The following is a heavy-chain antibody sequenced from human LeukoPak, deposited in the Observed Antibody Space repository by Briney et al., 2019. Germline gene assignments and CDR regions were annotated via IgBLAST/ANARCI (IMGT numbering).Heavy chain of an antibody. D-gene: IGHD5-24*01. CDR2: ISGSGGST. J-gene: IGHJ3*02. V-gene: IGHV3-23*01. CDR1: GFTFSSYA. Sequence: GGSLRLSCAASGFTFSSYAMSWVRQAPGKGLEWVSAISGSGGSTYYADSVKGRFTISRDNSKNTLYPQMNSLRAEDTAVYYCANSQNSRDVPLDAFDIWGQGTMVTVSS. CDR3: ANSQNSRDVPLDAFDI.